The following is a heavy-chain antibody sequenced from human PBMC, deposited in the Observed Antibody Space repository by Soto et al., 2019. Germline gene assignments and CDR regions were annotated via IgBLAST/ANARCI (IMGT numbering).Heavy chain of an antibody. Sequence: QVQLQQWGAGLLKPSETLSLTCAVYGGSFSGYYWSWIRQPPGKGLEWIGEINHSGSTNYNPSLKRRVTISVDTSKNQFSLKLSSVTAADTAVYYCARGGYSYGRHVDYWGQGTLVTVSS. CDR2: INHSGST. CDR1: GGSFSGYY. J-gene: IGHJ4*02. D-gene: IGHD5-18*01. CDR3: ARGGYSYGRHVDY. V-gene: IGHV4-34*01.